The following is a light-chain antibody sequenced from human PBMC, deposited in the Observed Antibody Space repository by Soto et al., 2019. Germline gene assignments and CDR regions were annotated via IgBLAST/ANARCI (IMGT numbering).Light chain of an antibody. CDR3: QQYGRSPPLT. V-gene: IGKV3-20*01. Sequence: EVVLTQSPGTLSLSPGERATLSCRASQSVSSNYLAWYQQKPGQAPRLLIYGAFTPAPGIADRFSGSGYGRDFSLTITRLEPEDFAVYYYQQYGRSPPLTFGRGTKVEMK. J-gene: IGKJ4*02. CDR2: GAF. CDR1: QSVSSNY.